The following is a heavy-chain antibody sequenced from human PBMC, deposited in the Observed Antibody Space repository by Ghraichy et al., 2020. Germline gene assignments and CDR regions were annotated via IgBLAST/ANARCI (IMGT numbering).Heavy chain of an antibody. CDR2: ISGGSDNI. CDR3: AKGFTYFDY. J-gene: IGHJ4*02. V-gene: IGHV3-23*01. CDR1: GFIFNNYA. D-gene: IGHD3-10*01. Sequence: GESLRLSCAASGFIFNNYAMSWVRQAPGKGLEWVSAISGGSDNIYYGDSVKGRFTISRDNSKNTLFLQMSSLRAEDTAVYYCAKGFTYFDYWGQGNLVTVSS.